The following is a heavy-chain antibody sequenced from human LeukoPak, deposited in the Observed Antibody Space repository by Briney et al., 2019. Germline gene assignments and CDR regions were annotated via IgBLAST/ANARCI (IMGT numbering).Heavy chain of an antibody. Sequence: SETLSLTCAVSGDSITSHNWWSWVRQSPGKGLEWIEEIYHSGTTNYSPSLKSRVTISVDKSKNQLSLRLTSVTAADTAVYFCASCLFDYYYFDQWGQGTLVTVSS. CDR2: IYHSGTT. J-gene: IGHJ4*02. CDR1: GDSITSHNW. CDR3: ASCLFDYYYFDQ. V-gene: IGHV4-4*02. D-gene: IGHD3-10*01.